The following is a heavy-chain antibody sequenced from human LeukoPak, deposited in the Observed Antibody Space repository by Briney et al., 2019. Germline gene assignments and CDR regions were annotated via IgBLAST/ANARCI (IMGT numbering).Heavy chain of an antibody. J-gene: IGHJ4*02. CDR1: GGSFSGYY. Sequence: SETLSLTCAVYGGSFSGYYWSWIRQPPGKGLEWIGEINHSGSTNYNPSLKSRVTISVDTSKNQFSLKLSSVTAADTAVYYCARGIGYDPTVYWGQGTLVTVSS. CDR3: ARGIGYDPTVY. D-gene: IGHD2-15*01. V-gene: IGHV4-34*01. CDR2: INHSGST.